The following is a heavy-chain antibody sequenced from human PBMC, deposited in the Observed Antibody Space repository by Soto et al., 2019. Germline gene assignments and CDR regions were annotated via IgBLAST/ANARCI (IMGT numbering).Heavy chain of an antibody. J-gene: IGHJ3*02. CDR3: AKDGGVLWSDDVGAFYI. CDR2: ISGSGGST. CDR1: GFTFSSYA. Sequence: EVQLLESGGGLVQPGGSLRLSCAASGFTFSSYAMSWVRQAPGKGLEWVSAISGSGGSTYYADSVKGRFTISRDNSKNTLYLQMNGLGADDTAVYYCAKDGGVLWSDDVGAFYIWCQETMVTVSS. V-gene: IGHV3-23*01. D-gene: IGHD2-8*02.